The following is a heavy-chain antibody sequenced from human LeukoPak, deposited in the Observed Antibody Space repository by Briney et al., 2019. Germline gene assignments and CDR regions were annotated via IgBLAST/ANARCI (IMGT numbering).Heavy chain of an antibody. CDR1: GFSLSSYA. V-gene: IGHV3-23*01. CDR3: ARPYYDSSGWDYMDV. D-gene: IGHD3-22*01. J-gene: IGHJ6*03. CDR2: ISSTDAGT. Sequence: PGGSLRLSCAASGFSLSSYAMSWVRQAPGKGLEWVSAISSTDAGTYHADSVRGRFTISRDNSKNTLYLQMNSLRAEDTAVYYCARPYYDSSGWDYMDVWGKGTTVTISS.